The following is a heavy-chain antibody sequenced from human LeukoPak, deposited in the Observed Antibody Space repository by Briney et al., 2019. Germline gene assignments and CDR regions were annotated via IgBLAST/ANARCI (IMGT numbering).Heavy chain of an antibody. Sequence: SQTLSLTCTVSGGSISSGRYYWTWIRQPAGKGLEWIGRMYTSGSTNYNPSLKSRVTISVDTSKNQFSLRLSSVTAADTAVYYCARVTGYMIEDYFDYWGQGTLVTVSS. J-gene: IGHJ4*02. V-gene: IGHV4-61*02. CDR3: ARVTGYMIEDYFDY. CDR2: MYTSGST. CDR1: GGSISSGRYY. D-gene: IGHD3-22*01.